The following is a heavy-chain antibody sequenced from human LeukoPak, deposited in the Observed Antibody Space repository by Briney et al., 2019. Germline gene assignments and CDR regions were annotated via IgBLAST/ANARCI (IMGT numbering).Heavy chain of an antibody. Sequence: GGSLRLSCAASGFTFSSYWMSWVRQAPGKGLEWVANIKQDGSEKYYVDSVKGRFTISRDNAKNSLYLQTNSLRAEDTAVYYCARDLIHSASSGLDYWGQGTLVTVSS. CDR1: GFTFSSYW. J-gene: IGHJ4*02. D-gene: IGHD1-26*01. CDR2: IKQDGSEK. CDR3: ARDLIHSASSGLDY. V-gene: IGHV3-7*01.